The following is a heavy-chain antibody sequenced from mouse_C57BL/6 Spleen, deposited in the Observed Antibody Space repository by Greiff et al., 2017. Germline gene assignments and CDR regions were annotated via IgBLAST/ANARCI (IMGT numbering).Heavy chain of an antibody. CDR1: GYTFTSYW. Sequence: QVQLQQPGTELVKPGASVKLSCKASGYTFTSYWMNWVKQRPGQGLEWIGNINPSNGGTNYNEKFKSKATLTVDKSSSTAYMQLSSLTSEDSAVYYCASPLIYYYGSSYFDYWGQGTTLTVSS. D-gene: IGHD1-1*01. J-gene: IGHJ2*01. V-gene: IGHV1-53*01. CDR2: INPSNGGT. CDR3: ASPLIYYYGSSYFDY.